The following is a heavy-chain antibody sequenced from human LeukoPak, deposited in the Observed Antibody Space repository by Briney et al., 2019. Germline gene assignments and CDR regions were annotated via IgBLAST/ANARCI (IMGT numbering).Heavy chain of an antibody. CDR2: IRASDGRT. J-gene: IGHJ4*02. CDR1: GFTFSSSS. Sequence: PGGSLRLSCVASGFTFSSSSMSWVRQAPGKGLECVSSIRASDGRTYYGDSVEGRFTISRDNSKNTLYLQMNSLRAEDTAVYYCAKLLNYWGRGLLVTVSS. CDR3: AKLLNY. V-gene: IGHV3-23*01. D-gene: IGHD2-15*01.